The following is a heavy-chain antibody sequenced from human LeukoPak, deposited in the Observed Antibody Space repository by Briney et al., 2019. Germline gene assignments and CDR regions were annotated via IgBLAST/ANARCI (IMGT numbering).Heavy chain of an antibody. D-gene: IGHD3-10*01. V-gene: IGHV3-15*01. J-gene: IGHJ4*02. Sequence: GGSLRLSCAASGFTFSNTWMSWARQAPGKGLEWVGRIKSKTDGETTDYAAPVKGRFTMSGDDSKNTLYLQMNSLKTEDSALYYCATARGYWGQGTLVTVSS. CDR3: ATARGY. CDR2: IKSKTDGETT. CDR1: GFTFSNTW.